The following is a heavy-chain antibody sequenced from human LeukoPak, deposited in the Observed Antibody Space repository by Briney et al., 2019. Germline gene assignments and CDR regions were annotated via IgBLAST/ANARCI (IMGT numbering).Heavy chain of an antibody. CDR1: GYTFTSYA. CDR3: ARPARYFDWSDYFDY. D-gene: IGHD3-9*01. V-gene: IGHV1-3*01. Sequence: ASVKVSCTASGYTFTSYAMHWVRQAPGQRLEWMGWINAGNGNTKYSQKFQGRVTITRDTSASTAYMELSSLRSEDTAVYYCARPARYFDWSDYFDYWGQGTLVTVSS. CDR2: INAGNGNT. J-gene: IGHJ4*02.